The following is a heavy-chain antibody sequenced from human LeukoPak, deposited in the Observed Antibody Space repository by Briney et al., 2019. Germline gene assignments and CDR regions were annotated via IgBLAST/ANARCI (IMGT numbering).Heavy chain of an antibody. CDR2: ISWNSGSI. CDR3: AAQTY. J-gene: IGHJ4*02. V-gene: IGHV3-9*01. Sequence: PGRSRRLSCAASGFTFDDYAMHWVRQAPGKGLEWVSGISWNSGSIGYADSVKGRFTISRDNAKNSLYLQMNSLRAEDTALYYCAAQTYWGQGTLVTVSS. CDR1: GFTFDDYA.